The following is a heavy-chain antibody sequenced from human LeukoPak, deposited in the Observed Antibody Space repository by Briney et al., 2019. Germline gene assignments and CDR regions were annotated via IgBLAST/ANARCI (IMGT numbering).Heavy chain of an antibody. Sequence: GSLRLSCAASESIVSSNYMVWVRQAPGKGLEWVANIKQDGSEKYYVDSVKGRFTISRDNAKNSLYLQMNSLRAEDTAVYYCARAMGYDFFLDGFDPWGQGTLVTVSS. CDR3: ARAMGYDFFLDGFDP. J-gene: IGHJ5*02. CDR2: IKQDGSEK. V-gene: IGHV3-7*04. D-gene: IGHD3-3*01. CDR1: ESIVSSNY.